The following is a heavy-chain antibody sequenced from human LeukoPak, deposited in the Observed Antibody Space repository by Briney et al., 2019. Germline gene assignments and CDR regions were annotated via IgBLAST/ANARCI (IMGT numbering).Heavy chain of an antibody. CDR1: GYTFTAYY. CDR2: IDPNSGGT. J-gene: IGHJ4*02. D-gene: IGHD3/OR15-3a*01. Sequence: ASVKVSCKASGYTFTAYYIHWVRQAPGQGLEWMGWIDPNSGGTNYAQRFQGRVTMTRDTSISTAYMELSRPRSDDAAVYYCARGGSMIFGVLNDRGQGARVTVSS. V-gene: IGHV1-2*02. CDR3: ARGGSMIFGVLND.